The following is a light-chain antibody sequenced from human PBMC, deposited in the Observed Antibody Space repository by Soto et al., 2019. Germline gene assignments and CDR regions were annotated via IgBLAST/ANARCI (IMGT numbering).Light chain of an antibody. V-gene: IGKV1-5*01. CDR1: QSISSW. CDR3: QQYKSYSLT. J-gene: IGKJ1*01. Sequence: DIQMTQSPSTLSASVGDRVTITCRASQSISSWLAWYQQKPGKAPKLLIYDASSLESGVPSRFSGSGSGTEFTLTISSLQPDDFATYYCQQYKSYSLTFGQGTKVHIK. CDR2: DAS.